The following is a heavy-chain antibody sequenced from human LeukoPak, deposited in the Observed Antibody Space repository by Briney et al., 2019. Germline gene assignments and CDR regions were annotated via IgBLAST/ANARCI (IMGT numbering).Heavy chain of an antibody. J-gene: IGHJ4*02. CDR3: ATPGDGSGSYWFDAKYYFDY. V-gene: IGHV1-46*01. Sequence: GSSVKVSCKASGCTFTSYYMHWVRQAPGQGLEWMGIINPSGGSTSYAQKFQGSVTMTRDTSTSPVYMELSSLRSEDTAVYYWATPGDGSGSYWFDAKYYFDYWGQGTLVTVSS. CDR2: INPSGGST. D-gene: IGHD3-10*01. CDR1: GCTFTSYY.